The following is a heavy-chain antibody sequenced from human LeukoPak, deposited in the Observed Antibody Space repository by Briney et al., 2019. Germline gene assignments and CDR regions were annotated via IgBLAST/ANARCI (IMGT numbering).Heavy chain of an antibody. D-gene: IGHD3-22*01. J-gene: IGHJ4*02. CDR2: IKQDGSEK. Sequence: GGSLRLSCATSGFTFSSYWMSWVRQAPGKGLEWVANIKQDGSEKYYVDSVKGRFTISRDNAKNSLYLQMNSLRAEDTAVYYCARYYYDSSGYHPYYFDHWGQGTLVTVSS. CDR3: ARYYYDSSGYHPYYFDH. V-gene: IGHV3-7*01. CDR1: GFTFSSYW.